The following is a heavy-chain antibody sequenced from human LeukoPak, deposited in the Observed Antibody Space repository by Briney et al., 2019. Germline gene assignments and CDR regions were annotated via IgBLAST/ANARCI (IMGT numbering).Heavy chain of an antibody. CDR1: GGSISSYY. J-gene: IGHJ4*02. V-gene: IGHV4-59*01. Sequence: PSETLSLTCTVSGGSISSYYWSWIRQPPGKGLEWIGYIYYSGSTNYNPSLKSRVTISVDTSKNQFSLKLSSVTAADTAVYYCARVMGYSGTTDFDYWGQGTLVTVSS. D-gene: IGHD1-26*01. CDR2: IYYSGST. CDR3: ARVMGYSGTTDFDY.